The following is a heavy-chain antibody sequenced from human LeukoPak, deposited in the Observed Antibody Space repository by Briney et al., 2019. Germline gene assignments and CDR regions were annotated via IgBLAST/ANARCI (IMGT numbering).Heavy chain of an antibody. J-gene: IGHJ4*02. CDR3: ARDRDYYGSGSYTPDY. V-gene: IGHV1-8*01. Sequence: ASVKVSCKASGYTFTSYHINWVRQASGQGLEWMGWMSPNSGNTGYAQKFQGRVTMTRNTSICTAFMELSSLRAEDTALYYCARDRDYYGSGSYTPDYWGQGTLVTVSS. D-gene: IGHD3-10*01. CDR2: MSPNSGNT. CDR1: GYTFTSYH.